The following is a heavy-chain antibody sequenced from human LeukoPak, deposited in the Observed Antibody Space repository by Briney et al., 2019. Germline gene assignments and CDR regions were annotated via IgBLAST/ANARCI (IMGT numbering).Heavy chain of an antibody. CDR2: IRGSGGGT. CDR1: GFTFSSYA. V-gene: IGHV3-23*01. J-gene: IGHJ4*02. D-gene: IGHD5-24*01. CDR3: ARGRDGYNFDY. Sequence: PGGSLRLSCAASGFTFSSYAMSWVRQAPGKGLEWVSTIRGSGGGTYYADSVKGRFTISRDNSKNSLYLQMNSLRADDTAVYYCARGRDGYNFDYWGQGTLVTVSS.